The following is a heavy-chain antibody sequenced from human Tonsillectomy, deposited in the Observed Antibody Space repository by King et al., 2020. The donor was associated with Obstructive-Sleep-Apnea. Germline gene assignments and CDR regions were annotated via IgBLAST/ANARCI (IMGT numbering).Heavy chain of an antibody. J-gene: IGHJ1*01. CDR2: ISYDGSET. Sequence: VQLVESGGGVVQPGRSLRLSCAASGFTLRSYGMHWVRQAPGKGLEWVAGISYDGSETYYTDSVKGRYTISRDNSKNTLYLQMNSLRAEDTAVYYCAKGVPTIYPYFQHWGQGTLVTVSS. CDR1: GFTLRSYG. CDR3: AKGVPTIYPYFQH. D-gene: IGHD5-24*01. V-gene: IGHV3-30*18.